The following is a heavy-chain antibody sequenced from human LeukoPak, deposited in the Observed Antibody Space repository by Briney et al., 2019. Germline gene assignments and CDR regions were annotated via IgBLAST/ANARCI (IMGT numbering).Heavy chain of an antibody. Sequence: GESLKISCTVSGYIFPHYWIGWVRQMPGKGLEWMGIIYPDDSNTIYSPSFQGQVTISADKSSNTAYLQWSSLRASDTATYFCARRSGSLDDFDYWGQGTLVTVSS. V-gene: IGHV5-51*01. CDR3: ARRSGSLDDFDY. CDR2: IYPDDSNT. J-gene: IGHJ4*02. CDR1: GYIFPHYW. D-gene: IGHD6-19*01.